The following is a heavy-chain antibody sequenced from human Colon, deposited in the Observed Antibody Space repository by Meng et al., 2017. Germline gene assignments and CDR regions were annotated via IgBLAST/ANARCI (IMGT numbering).Heavy chain of an antibody. CDR2: IIPAFGTT. J-gene: IGHJ5*02. D-gene: IGHD4-17*01. V-gene: IGHV1-69*01. Sequence: QVQLVQSGADVKKPGSSVKVSCKASGGTFSGFAMAWLRQAPGQGLEWMGGIIPAFGTTTYARQFEGRLTITADEATSTAYMELSSLTSDDTAVYYCARRPPDYGDYNWFDPWGQGTLVTVSS. CDR3: ARRPPDYGDYNWFDP. CDR1: GGTFSGFA.